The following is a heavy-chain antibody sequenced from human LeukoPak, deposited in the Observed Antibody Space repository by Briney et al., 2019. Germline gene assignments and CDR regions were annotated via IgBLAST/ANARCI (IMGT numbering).Heavy chain of an antibody. CDR1: GYTFTSYG. D-gene: IGHD6-19*01. CDR2: ISAYNGNT. Sequence: ASVKVSCKASGYTFTSYGISWVRQAPGQGLEWMGWISAYNGNTNYAQKLQGRVTMTTDTSTSTAYNELRSLRSDDTAVYYLARRYSSGWADYWGQGTVVTVSS. CDR3: ARRYSSGWADY. V-gene: IGHV1-18*01. J-gene: IGHJ4*02.